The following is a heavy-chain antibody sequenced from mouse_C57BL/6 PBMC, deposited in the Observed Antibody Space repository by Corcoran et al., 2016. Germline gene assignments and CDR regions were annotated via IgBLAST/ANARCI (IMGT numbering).Heavy chain of an antibody. J-gene: IGHJ2*01. CDR3: ARSRYGNPLDY. Sequence: QVQLQQSGAELVKPGASVKISCKASGYAFSSYWMNWVKQRPGKGLEWIGQIYPGDGDTNYNGKFKGKATLTADKSSNTAYMQLSSLTSEDSAVYFCARSRYGNPLDYWGQGTTLTVSS. CDR2: IYPGDGDT. V-gene: IGHV1-80*01. CDR1: GYAFSSYW. D-gene: IGHD2-10*02.